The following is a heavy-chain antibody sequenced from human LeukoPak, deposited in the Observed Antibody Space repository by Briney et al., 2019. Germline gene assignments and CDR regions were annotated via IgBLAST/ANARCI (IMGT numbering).Heavy chain of an antibody. Sequence: ALVKVSCKASGYTFTNYHINWVRQASGQGLEWMTWINPDTGDEGYARKFQDRVTITTDTSISTAYMELSSLSSEDTAVYFCARTTSMTASGYDYWGQGTLVSVSS. V-gene: IGHV1-8*03. CDR2: INPDTGDE. D-gene: IGHD2-21*02. CDR1: GYTFTNYH. J-gene: IGHJ4*02. CDR3: ARTTSMTASGYDY.